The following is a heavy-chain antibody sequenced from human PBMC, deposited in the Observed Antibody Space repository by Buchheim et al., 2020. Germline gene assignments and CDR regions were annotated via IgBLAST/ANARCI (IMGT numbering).Heavy chain of an antibody. V-gene: IGHV3-11*01. J-gene: IGHJ4*02. D-gene: IGHD2-2*01. CDR3: TRVLLRGTYTPSLVY. CDR2: IDYSDASI. CDR1: GFIFNNFN. Sequence: QVQLVESGGRLVKPGGSLRLSCAASGFIFNNFNMAWIRQAPGKGLEWVAFIDYSDASINYADSVKGRFTISRDSAKNSLYLQMDRLRAEDTATYYCTRVLLRGTYTPSLVYWGQGT.